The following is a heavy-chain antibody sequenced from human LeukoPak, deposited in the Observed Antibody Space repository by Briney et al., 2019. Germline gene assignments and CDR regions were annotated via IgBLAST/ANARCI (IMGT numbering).Heavy chain of an antibody. V-gene: IGHV1-2*02. Sequence: GSVRVSCKASGYTFTDYHMHWVRPAPGQGLEWMGWINPNSGDTNYAQKLQGRVTMTRDTSISTAYVELSSLRSDDTAVYYCARVAVEMASWFDPWGEGTVDTVSS. CDR2: INPNSGDT. CDR3: ARVAVEMASWFDP. D-gene: IGHD5-24*01. J-gene: IGHJ5*02. CDR1: GYTFTDYH.